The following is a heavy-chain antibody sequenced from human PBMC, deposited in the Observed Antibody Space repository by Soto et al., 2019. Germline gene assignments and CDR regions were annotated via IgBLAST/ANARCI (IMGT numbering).Heavy chain of an antibody. CDR1: GGSISSSSYY. Sequence: SETLSLTCTVSGGSISSSSYYWGWIRQPPGKGLEWIGSIYYSGSTYYNPSLKSRVTISVDTSKNQFSLKLSSVTAADTAVYYWARHGGYDRDYFDYWGQGTLVTVSS. V-gene: IGHV4-39*01. J-gene: IGHJ4*02. CDR3: ARHGGYDRDYFDY. CDR2: IYYSGST. D-gene: IGHD5-12*01.